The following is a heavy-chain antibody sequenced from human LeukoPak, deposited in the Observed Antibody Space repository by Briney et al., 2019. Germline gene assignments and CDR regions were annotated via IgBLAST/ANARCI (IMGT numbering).Heavy chain of an antibody. V-gene: IGHV3-23*01. CDR1: GFDFGTYA. CDR2: VSNGGSST. D-gene: IGHD2-2*01. CDR3: TRDEVLCTSINCYVPYGMDV. Sequence: GGSLRLSCVASGFDFGTYAMSWVRQAPGKGPEWVSTVSNGGSSTYYTDSVKGRFTISRDNSKNTLYLQMNSLRAEDTAVYYCTRDEVLCTSINCYVPYGMDVWGQGTTVSVSS. J-gene: IGHJ6*02.